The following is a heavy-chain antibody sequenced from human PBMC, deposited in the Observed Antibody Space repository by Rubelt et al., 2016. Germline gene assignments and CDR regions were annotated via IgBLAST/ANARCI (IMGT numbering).Heavy chain of an antibody. J-gene: IGHJ4*02. CDR3: ARGKYGDYVVDY. D-gene: IGHD4-17*01. V-gene: IGHV3-23*01. CDR2: IKSDGSIT. Sequence: EVQLLESGGGLVQPGGSLRLSCAASGFTLSSYAMSWVRQAPGKGLEWVSRIKSDGSITNYADSVKGRFTISRDNAKSSRFLQMSSLRAEDTAVYYCARGKYGDYVVDYWGQGTLVTVSS. CDR1: GFTLSSYA.